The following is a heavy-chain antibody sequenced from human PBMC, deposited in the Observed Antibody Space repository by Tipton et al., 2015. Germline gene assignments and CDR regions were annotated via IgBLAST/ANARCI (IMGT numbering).Heavy chain of an antibody. CDR1: GGSVSSANYY. D-gene: IGHD4-17*01. J-gene: IGHJ4*02. Sequence: TLSLTCSVSGGSVSSANYYWSWIRQPPGKGLEWIGYISYSGSTNYNPSLKSRVTISVDTSKNQFSLKVNSVTAADTAVYYCARGHKNGDSPWDFWGQGTLVTVSS. V-gene: IGHV4-61*01. CDR2: ISYSGST. CDR3: ARGHKNGDSPWDF.